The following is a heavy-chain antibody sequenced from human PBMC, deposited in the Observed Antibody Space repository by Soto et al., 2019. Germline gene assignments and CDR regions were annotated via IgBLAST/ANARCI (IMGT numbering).Heavy chain of an antibody. CDR3: ARDLWSRIAVAGYYYGMDV. CDR2: IIPIFGTA. CDR1: GDTFSSYA. D-gene: IGHD6-19*01. Sequence: SVKVSCKASGDTFSSYAISWVRQAPGQGLEWMGGIIPIFGTANYAQKFQGRVTITADKSTSTAYMELSSLRSEDTAVYYCARDLWSRIAVAGYYYGMDVWGQGTTVTSP. V-gene: IGHV1-69*06. J-gene: IGHJ6*02.